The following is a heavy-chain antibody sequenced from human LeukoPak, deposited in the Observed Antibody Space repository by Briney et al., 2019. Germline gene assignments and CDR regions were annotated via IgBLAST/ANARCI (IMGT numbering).Heavy chain of an antibody. D-gene: IGHD6-13*01. CDR3: GAAAGNGIDY. J-gene: IGHJ4*02. CDR1: GYTFTSYY. V-gene: IGHV1-46*01. Sequence: ASVTVSFKASGYTFTSYYMHWVRQAPGKGLEWMGIINPSGGSTSYAQNFQGRVTMTRDTSTSTVYMELSSLRSEDTAVYYCGAAAGNGIDYWGRGTLVTVSS. CDR2: INPSGGST.